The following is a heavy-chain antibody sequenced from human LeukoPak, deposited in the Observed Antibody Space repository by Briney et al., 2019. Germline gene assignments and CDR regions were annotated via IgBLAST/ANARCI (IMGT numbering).Heavy chain of an antibody. J-gene: IGHJ6*03. CDR2: IYYSGST. V-gene: IGHV4-59*01. CDR1: GSSISSYY. CDR3: ARGPIWTAAAARGNYYYMDV. D-gene: IGHD6-13*01. Sequence: SETLSLTCTVPGSSISSYYWSWSRQPPGKGLEGIGYIYYSGSTNYNPPLKNRVTISVDTSKNPFALNLSSVTAAAPAVYYCARGPIWTAAAARGNYYYMDVWGKGTTVTVSS.